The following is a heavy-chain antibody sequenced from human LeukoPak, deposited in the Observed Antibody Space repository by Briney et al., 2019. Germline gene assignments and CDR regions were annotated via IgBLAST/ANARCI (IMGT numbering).Heavy chain of an antibody. CDR1: GFTVSNNY. J-gene: IGHJ4*02. D-gene: IGHD2/OR15-2a*01. V-gene: IGHV3-66*02. CDR2: IYSGGAT. CDR3: ARGVPSPFPDPFDH. Sequence: PGGSLRLSCAVSGFTVSNNYLRWVRQAPGKGPEWVSVIYSGGATHYADSVKGRFTISRDNSKNTLYLQMNSLRSEDTAVYYCARGVPSPFPDPFDHWGQGTLVTVSS.